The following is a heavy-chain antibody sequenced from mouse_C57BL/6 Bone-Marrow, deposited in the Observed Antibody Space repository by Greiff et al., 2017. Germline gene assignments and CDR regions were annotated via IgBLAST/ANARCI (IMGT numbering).Heavy chain of an antibody. CDR3: AREIYYYGSSPPGFAY. V-gene: IGHV1-69*01. J-gene: IGHJ3*01. D-gene: IGHD1-1*01. CDR1: GYTFTSYW. CDR2: IDPSDSYT. Sequence: VQLQQPGAELVMPGASVKLSCTASGYTFTSYWMHWVKQRPGQGLEWIGEIDPSDSYTNYNQKFKGKSTLTADKSSSTAYMQLSSLPSADSSVYYCAREIYYYGSSPPGFAYWGQGTLVTVSA.